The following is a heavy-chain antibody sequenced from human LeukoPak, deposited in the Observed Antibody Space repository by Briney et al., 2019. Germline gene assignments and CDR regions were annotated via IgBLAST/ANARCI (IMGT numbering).Heavy chain of an antibody. Sequence: GGSLRLSCAASGFSFSTYSMNWVRQAPGKGLEWVGHIKSQTDGGTTDYTAPVKGRFTISRDDSKNTVYLQMNTLKTEDTAVYYCTAERHYSFYYWGQGTLVTVSS. V-gene: IGHV3-15*01. J-gene: IGHJ4*02. CDR1: GFSFSTYS. CDR3: TAERHYSFYY. D-gene: IGHD2-21*01. CDR2: IKSQTDGGTT.